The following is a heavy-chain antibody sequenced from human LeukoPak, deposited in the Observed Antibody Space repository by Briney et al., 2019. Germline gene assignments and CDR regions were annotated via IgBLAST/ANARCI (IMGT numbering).Heavy chain of an antibody. Sequence: SETLSLTCTVSGGSISSSRYYWSWIRQPPGKGLEWIGSIYYSGSTYYNRSLKSRVTISVDTSKNQFSLQLSSVTAADTAVSYCARGEYCSGGSCYPFPFDYWGQGTLVTVSS. D-gene: IGHD2-15*01. CDR2: IYYSGST. J-gene: IGHJ4*02. CDR3: ARGEYCSGGSCYPFPFDY. CDR1: GGSISSSRYY. V-gene: IGHV4-39*07.